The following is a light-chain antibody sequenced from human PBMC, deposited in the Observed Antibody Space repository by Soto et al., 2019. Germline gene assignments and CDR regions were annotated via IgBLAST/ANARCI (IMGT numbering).Light chain of an antibody. Sequence: EIVLTQSPGTLSLSPGERATLSCRASQSVSGSSLAWYQQKPGQAPRLLIYGASSRATGIPDRFSGSGSGTDFTLTISRLEPEDFAVYYCQLYGSSPLVTFGQGTRLE. J-gene: IGKJ5*01. V-gene: IGKV3-20*01. CDR2: GAS. CDR3: QLYGSSPLVT. CDR1: QSVSGSS.